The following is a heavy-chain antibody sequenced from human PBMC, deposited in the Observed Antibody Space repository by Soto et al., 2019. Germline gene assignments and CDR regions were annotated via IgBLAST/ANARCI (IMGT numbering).Heavy chain of an antibody. CDR2: INHSGST. D-gene: IGHD6-13*01. V-gene: IGHV4-34*01. Sequence: SETLSLTCAVYGGSFSGYYWSWIRQPPGKGLEWIGEINHSGSTNYNPSLKSRVTISVDTSKNQFSLKLSSVTAANTAVYYCARRRSSSWFWYFDLWGRGTLVTV. CDR3: ARRRSSSWFWYFDL. J-gene: IGHJ2*01. CDR1: GGSFSGYY.